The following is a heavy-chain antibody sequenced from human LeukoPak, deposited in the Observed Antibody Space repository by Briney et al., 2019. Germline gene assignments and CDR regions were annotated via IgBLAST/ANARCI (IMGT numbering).Heavy chain of an antibody. CDR2: IYYSGST. D-gene: IGHD2-2*02. V-gene: IGHV4-39*01. J-gene: IGHJ4*02. CDR1: GGSISSGSYY. CDR3: ARHAAPLPTTIDY. Sequence: PSETLSLTCTVSGGSISSGSYYWGWIRQPPGKGLEWIGSIYYSGSTYYNPSLKSRVTISVDTSKNQFSLKLSSVTAADTAVYYCARHAAPLPTTIDYWGQGTLVTVSS.